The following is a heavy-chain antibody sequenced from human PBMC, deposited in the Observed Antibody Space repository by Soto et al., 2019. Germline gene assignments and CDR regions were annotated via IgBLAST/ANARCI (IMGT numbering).Heavy chain of an antibody. J-gene: IGHJ4*02. CDR3: ARTTAGMWIDY. Sequence: QVQLVQSGAEVKKPGASVKVSCKASGYTVTSYGISWVRQAPGQGLVWMGWISAYKGNTNYAQKLRGRVPMTTDTSTSTAYMELRSVGSDDTALYDCARTTAGMWIDYWGQGSPVTVSS. V-gene: IGHV1-18*01. CDR2: ISAYKGNT. CDR1: GYTVTSYG. D-gene: IGHD4-17*01.